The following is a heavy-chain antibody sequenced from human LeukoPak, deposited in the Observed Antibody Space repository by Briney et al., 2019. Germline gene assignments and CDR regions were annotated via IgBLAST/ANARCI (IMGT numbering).Heavy chain of an antibody. Sequence: SETLSLTCTVSVVSISSYYWTWIPQPPAKGVEWIGYLYDSGSTNYNPSLKSLVTISVDNSKNQFSLKLGSVTAADTAVYYCARHGGSWTFDYWGRGTLVTVSS. J-gene: IGHJ4*02. V-gene: IGHV4-59*08. CDR2: LYDSGST. D-gene: IGHD6-13*01. CDR3: ARHGGSWTFDY. CDR1: VVSISSYY.